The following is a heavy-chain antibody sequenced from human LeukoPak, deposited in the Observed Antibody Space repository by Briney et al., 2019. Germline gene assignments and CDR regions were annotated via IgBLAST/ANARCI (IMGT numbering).Heavy chain of an antibody. CDR2: ISSSSSYI. CDR1: GFTFSSYT. CDR3: ARVRDTSMVYDALDI. V-gene: IGHV3-21*01. Sequence: PGGSLRLSCAASGFTFSSYTMNWVRQAPGKGLEWVSSISSSSSYIYYADSVEGRFTISRDNAKNSLYLQMNSLRAEDTAVYYCARVRDTSMVYDALDIWGQGTMVTVSS. J-gene: IGHJ3*02. D-gene: IGHD5-18*01.